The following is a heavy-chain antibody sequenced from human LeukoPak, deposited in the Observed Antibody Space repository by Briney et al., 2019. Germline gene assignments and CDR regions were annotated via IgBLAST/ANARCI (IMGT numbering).Heavy chain of an antibody. CDR1: GGSISSSSYY. V-gene: IGHV4-39*01. J-gene: IGHJ4*02. CDR2: IYYSGST. CDR3: THIVVVPAHLARTYVYFDY. D-gene: IGHD2-2*01. Sequence: SETLSLTCTVSGGSISSSSYYWGWIRQPPGKGLEWIGSIYYSGSTYYNPSFKSRVTISVDTSKNQFSLKLSSVTAADTAVYYPTHIVVVPAHLARTYVYFDYWGQGTLVTVSS.